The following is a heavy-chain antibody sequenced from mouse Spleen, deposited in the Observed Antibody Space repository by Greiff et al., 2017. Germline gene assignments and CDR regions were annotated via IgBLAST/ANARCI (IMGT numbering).Heavy chain of an antibody. V-gene: IGHV5-6*01. D-gene: IGHD2-14*01. CDR1: GFTFSSYG. CDR3: AREVLGNYFDY. CDR2: ISSGGSYT. J-gene: IGHJ2*01. Sequence: EVKLQESGGDLVKPGGSLKLSCAASGFTFSSYGMSWVRQTPDKRLEWVATISSGGSYTYYPDSVKGRFTISRDNAKNTLYLQMSSLKSEDTAMYYCAREVLGNYFDYWGQGTTLTVSS.